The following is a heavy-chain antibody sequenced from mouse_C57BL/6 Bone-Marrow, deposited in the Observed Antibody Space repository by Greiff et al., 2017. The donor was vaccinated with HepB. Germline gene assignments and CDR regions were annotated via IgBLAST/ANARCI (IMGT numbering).Heavy chain of an antibody. CDR2: IRNKANGYTT. J-gene: IGHJ2*01. CDR1: GFPFTDYY. D-gene: IGHD6-1*01. Sequence: EVQLQQSGGGLVQPGGSLSLSCAASGFPFTDYYMSWVRQPPGKALEWLGFIRNKANGYTTEYSASVKGRFTISRDNSQSILYLQLNALRAEDSATYYCARYASPYYCDYWGQGTTRTVSS. CDR3: ARYASPYYCDY. V-gene: IGHV7-3*01.